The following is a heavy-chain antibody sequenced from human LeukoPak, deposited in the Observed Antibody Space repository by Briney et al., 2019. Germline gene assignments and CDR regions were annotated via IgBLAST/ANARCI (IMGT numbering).Heavy chain of an antibody. CDR3: ARDEGSSWYKKY. D-gene: IGHD6-13*01. CDR1: RFTFSSYS. Sequence: GGSLRLSCADSRFTFSSYSMNWVRQAPGKGLEWVSSISSSSSYIYYADSVKGRFTISRDNAKNSLYLQMNSLRAEDTAVYYCARDEGSSWYKKYWGQGTLVTVSS. V-gene: IGHV3-21*01. J-gene: IGHJ4*02. CDR2: ISSSSSYI.